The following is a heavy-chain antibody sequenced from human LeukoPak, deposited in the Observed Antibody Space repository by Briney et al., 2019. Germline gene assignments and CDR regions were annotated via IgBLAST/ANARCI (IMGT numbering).Heavy chain of an antibody. Sequence: AGGSLRLSCAASGFTFSSYAMSWVRQAPGKGLEWVSVIYSGGSTYYADSVKGRFTISRDNSKNTLYLQMNSLRAEDTAVYYCARSDREPSDAFGIWGQGTMVTVSS. CDR1: GFTFSSYA. CDR3: ARSDREPSDAFGI. CDR2: IYSGGST. V-gene: IGHV3-66*01. J-gene: IGHJ3*02.